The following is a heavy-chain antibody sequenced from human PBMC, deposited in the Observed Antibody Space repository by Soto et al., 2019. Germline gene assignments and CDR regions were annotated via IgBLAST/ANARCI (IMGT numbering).Heavy chain of an antibody. CDR1: GFTFSSYA. Sequence: DVQVLESGGGLVQPEGSLRLSCAASGFTFSSYAMGWVRQGPGKGLAWVAVVSIGGSTHYADSVRGRFTISRDNSKNTLSLQMNSLTAEDTAVYFCAKRRGAGGHFDYWGQGALVTVSS. CDR3: AKRRGAGGHFDY. J-gene: IGHJ4*02. V-gene: IGHV3-23*01. D-gene: IGHD2-15*01. CDR2: VSIGGST.